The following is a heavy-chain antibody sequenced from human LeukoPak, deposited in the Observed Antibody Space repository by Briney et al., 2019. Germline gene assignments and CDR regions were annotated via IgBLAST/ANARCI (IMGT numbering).Heavy chain of an antibody. Sequence: GGSLRLSCAASGFTFSSYWMHWVRQAPGKGLVWVSRINSDGSSTSYADSVKGRFTISRDNAKNTVYLQMNSLRAENTAVYYCARDRWSSGWGRTCYFDYWGQGTLVTVSS. CDR1: GFTFSSYW. CDR2: INSDGSST. D-gene: IGHD6-19*01. CDR3: ARDRWSSGWGRTCYFDY. V-gene: IGHV3-74*01. J-gene: IGHJ4*02.